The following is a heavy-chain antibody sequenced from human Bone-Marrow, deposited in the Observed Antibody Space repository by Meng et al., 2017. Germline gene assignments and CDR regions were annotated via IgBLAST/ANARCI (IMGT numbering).Heavy chain of an antibody. Sequence: QVVLWWSGGGVVQPGRSLRLSCAASVFTFSSFAMHWVRQAPGKGLEWVAVISYDGSNKYYADSVKGRFTISRDNSKNTLYLQMNSLRAEDTAVYYCARDPRLLWFGELKTWGQGTLVTVSS. D-gene: IGHD3-10*01. J-gene: IGHJ5*02. CDR3: ARDPRLLWFGELKT. CDR2: ISYDGSNK. V-gene: IGHV3-30*01. CDR1: VFTFSSFA.